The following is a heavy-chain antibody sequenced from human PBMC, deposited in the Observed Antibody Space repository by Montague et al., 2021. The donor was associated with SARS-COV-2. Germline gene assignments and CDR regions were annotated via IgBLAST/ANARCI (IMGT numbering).Heavy chain of an antibody. D-gene: IGHD3-10*01. CDR1: GGSFSTYS. V-gene: IGHV4-34*01. CDR2: IHHGGST. CDR3: ARLGDGVVPSPILGVGPYYSYYYMDV. J-gene: IGHJ6*03. Sequence: SETLSLTCAVHGGSFSTYSWNWIRQPPGKGLEWIGEIHHGGSTNYNPSLKCRVTISADTSKNQFSLKLTSVAAADTAVYYCARLGDGVVPSPILGVGPYYSYYYMDVRGKGTTVTVSS.